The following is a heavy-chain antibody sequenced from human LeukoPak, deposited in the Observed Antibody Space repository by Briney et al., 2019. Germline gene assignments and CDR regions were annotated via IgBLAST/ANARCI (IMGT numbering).Heavy chain of an antibody. D-gene: IGHD6-19*01. CDR3: ARDPPGVYSSEPTDAFDI. CDR2: INTNTGNP. J-gene: IGHJ3*02. V-gene: IGHV7-4-1*02. Sequence: GASVKVSCKASGYTFTGYYMHWVRQAPGQGLEWMGWINTNTGNPTYAQGFTGRFVFSLDTSVSTAYLQISSLKAEDTAVYYCARDPPGVYSSEPTDAFDIWGQGTMVTVSS. CDR1: GYTFTGYY.